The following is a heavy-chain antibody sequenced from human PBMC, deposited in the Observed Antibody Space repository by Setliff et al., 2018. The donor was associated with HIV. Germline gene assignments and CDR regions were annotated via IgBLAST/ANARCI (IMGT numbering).Heavy chain of an antibody. Sequence: SETLSLTCTVSGGSITPHYWSWIRQPPGKGLEWIGEINHSGDTNYNPSLKSRVTISADTSKNQFSLKLSSVTAADTAVYYCARVGDFYDTSGYYSVLDAFDIWGQGTMVTVSS. CDR3: ARVGDFYDTSGYYSVLDAFDI. V-gene: IGHV4-34*01. J-gene: IGHJ3*02. D-gene: IGHD3-22*01. CDR1: GGSITPHY. CDR2: INHSGDT.